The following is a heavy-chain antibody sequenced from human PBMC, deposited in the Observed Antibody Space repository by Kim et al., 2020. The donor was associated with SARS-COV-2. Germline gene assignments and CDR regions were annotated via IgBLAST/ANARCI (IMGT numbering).Heavy chain of an antibody. D-gene: IGHD6-13*01. Sequence: DGGAVKGQLTISRENSKITLYLQRNSLRAEDTAVYYCAKDELAAAGMLDYWGQGTLVTVSS. CDR3: AKDELAAAGMLDY. J-gene: IGHJ4*02. V-gene: IGHV3-23*03.